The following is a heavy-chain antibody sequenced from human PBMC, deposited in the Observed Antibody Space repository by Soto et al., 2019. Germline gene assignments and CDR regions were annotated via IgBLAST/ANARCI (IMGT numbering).Heavy chain of an antibody. D-gene: IGHD3-10*01. Sequence: EVQLLESGGGLVQPGGSLRLSCAASGFTFSSYAMSWVRQTPGKGLEWVSAISGSGDSTYYADSVKSRFTISRDNSKNTLYLQMNSLRAEDTAVYYCAKLRWGSDNWFDPWGQGTLVTVSS. V-gene: IGHV3-23*01. CDR3: AKLRWGSDNWFDP. CDR2: ISGSGDST. CDR1: GFTFSSYA. J-gene: IGHJ5*02.